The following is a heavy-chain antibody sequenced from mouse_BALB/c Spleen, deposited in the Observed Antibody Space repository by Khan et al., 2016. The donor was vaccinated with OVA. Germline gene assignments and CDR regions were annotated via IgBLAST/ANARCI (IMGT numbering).Heavy chain of an antibody. CDR1: GYTFTNYG. CDR2: INTYTGEP. J-gene: IGHJ1*01. D-gene: IGHD6-1*01. V-gene: IGHV9-3-1*01. CDR3: SRSASYWFFDV. Sequence: QIQLVQSGPELKKPGETVKISCKASGYTFTNYGMNWVKQAPGKGLKWMGWINTYTGEPTYADAFKGRFAFSLDTSANTAYLQIHNLKNEDAATYFCSRSASYWFFDVWGAGTTVTVSS.